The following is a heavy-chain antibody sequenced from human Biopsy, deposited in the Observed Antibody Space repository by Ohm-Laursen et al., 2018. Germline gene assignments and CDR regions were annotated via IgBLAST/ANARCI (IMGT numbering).Heavy chain of an antibody. V-gene: IGHV1-58*02. J-gene: IGHJ4*02. CDR3: ASRPNCGGDCSSGFDY. Sequence: GSSVKVSCKASGFTFNRSAMQWVRQARGQRLEWLGWIVVGGGNTNYAQKFQERVTITRDMSTSTAYMELSSLRSEDTAVYYCASRPNCGGDCSSGFDYWGQGTLVTVSS. D-gene: IGHD2-21*02. CDR1: GFTFNRSA. CDR2: IVVGGGNT.